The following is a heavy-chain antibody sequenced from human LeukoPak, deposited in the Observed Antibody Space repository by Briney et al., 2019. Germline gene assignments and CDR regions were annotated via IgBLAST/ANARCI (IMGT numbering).Heavy chain of an antibody. CDR1: GGSISSYY. D-gene: IGHD2-2*02. CDR2: IYTSGST. V-gene: IGHV4-4*07. J-gene: IGHJ5*02. CDR3: ARDRCSSTSCYNNWFDP. Sequence: SETLSLTCTVSGGSISSYYWSWIRQPPGKGLEWIGRIYTSGSTNYNPSLKSRVTMSVDTSKNQFSLKLSSVTAADTAVYYCARDRCSSTSCYNNWFDPWGQGTLVTVSS.